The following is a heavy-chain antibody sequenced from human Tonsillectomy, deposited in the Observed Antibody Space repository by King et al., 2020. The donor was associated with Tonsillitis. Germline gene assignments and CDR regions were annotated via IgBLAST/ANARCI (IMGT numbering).Heavy chain of an antibody. CDR3: ARGIVATIRGYYFDY. V-gene: IGHV1-69*05. D-gene: IGHD5-12*01. CDR1: GGTFSTYA. Sequence: QLVQSGAEVKKPGSSVKVSCKASGGTFSTYAISWVRQAPGQGLEWMGGFIPIFGTANYAQKFQGRVTISTDESTSTAYMELSSLRSEDRAVYYCARGIVATIRGYYFDYWGQGTLVTVSS. J-gene: IGHJ4*02. CDR2: FIPIFGTA.